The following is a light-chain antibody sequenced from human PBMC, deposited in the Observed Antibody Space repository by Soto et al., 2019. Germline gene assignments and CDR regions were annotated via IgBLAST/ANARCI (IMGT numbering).Light chain of an antibody. V-gene: IGKV3-20*01. Sequence: EIVLTQSPGTLSLSPGERATLSCRASQSVSSSYLAWYQQKPGQAPRLLIYGASFRATGIPDRFSGSGSGTDFTLTISRLEPEDFAVYYCQQYNSWPRTFGQGTKVDI. CDR1: QSVSSSY. CDR2: GAS. CDR3: QQYNSWPRT. J-gene: IGKJ1*01.